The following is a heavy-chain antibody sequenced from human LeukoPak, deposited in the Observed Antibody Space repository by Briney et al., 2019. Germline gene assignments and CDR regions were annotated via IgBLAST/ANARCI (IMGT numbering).Heavy chain of an antibody. CDR2: ISSDSNYI. CDR3: TRTPSSSSTWH. Sequence: GGSLRLSCAASGFMFSSYWMGWVRQAPGKGLEWVSSISSDSNYIYYADSVKGRFTISRDNAKNSLYLQMNSLRAEDTAVYFCTRTPSSSSTWHWGQGTLVTVSS. V-gene: IGHV3-21*01. J-gene: IGHJ4*02. D-gene: IGHD6-13*01. CDR1: GFMFSSYW.